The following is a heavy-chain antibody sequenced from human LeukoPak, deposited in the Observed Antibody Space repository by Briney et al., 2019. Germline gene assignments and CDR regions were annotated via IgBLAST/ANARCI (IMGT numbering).Heavy chain of an antibody. D-gene: IGHD5-24*01. J-gene: IGHJ4*02. Sequence: ASVKVSCKASGYTFTSYGISWVRQAPGQGLEWMGWISAYNGNTNYAQKLQGRVTMTIDTSTSTAYMELRSLRSDDTAVYYCARDLDGYNHFDYWGQGTLVTVSS. CDR3: ARDLDGYNHFDY. CDR1: GYTFTSYG. CDR2: ISAYNGNT. V-gene: IGHV1-18*01.